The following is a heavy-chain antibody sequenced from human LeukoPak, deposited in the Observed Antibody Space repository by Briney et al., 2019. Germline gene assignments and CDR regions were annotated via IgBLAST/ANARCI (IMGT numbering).Heavy chain of an antibody. V-gene: IGHV3-21*01. J-gene: IGHJ4*02. CDR2: ISSSSSYI. D-gene: IGHD3-22*01. CDR1: GFTFSIYA. Sequence: GGSLRLSCAASGFTFSIYAMNWVRQAPGKGLEWGSSISSSSSYIYYADSVKGRFTISRDNAKNSLYLQMNSLRAEDTAVYYCARDRDSSGTPDYWGQGTLVTVSS. CDR3: ARDRDSSGTPDY.